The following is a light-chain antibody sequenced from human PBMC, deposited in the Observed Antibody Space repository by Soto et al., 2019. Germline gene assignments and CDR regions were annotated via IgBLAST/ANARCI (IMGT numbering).Light chain of an antibody. CDR3: QQRSNWPLT. CDR1: QSVSSY. Sequence: EIVLTQSPATLSLSPGERATLSCMASQSVSSYLAWYQQKPGQAPRLLIYDASNRATGIPARFSGSGSGTGFTLTITSLEHEAFAVYYCQQRSNWPLTFGGGTKADIK. V-gene: IGKV3-11*01. CDR2: DAS. J-gene: IGKJ4*01.